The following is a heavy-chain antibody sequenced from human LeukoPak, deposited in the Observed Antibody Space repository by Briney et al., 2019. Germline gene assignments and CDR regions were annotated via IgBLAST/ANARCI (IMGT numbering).Heavy chain of an antibody. D-gene: IGHD6-19*01. Sequence: SVKVSCKASGGTFSSYTISWVRQAPGQGLEWMGRIIPIFGTANYAQKFQGRVTITTDESTSTAYMELSSLRSEDTAVYYCARDPPDSYSSGWYYFDYWGQGTLVTDSS. V-gene: IGHV1-69*05. CDR3: ARDPPDSYSSGWYYFDY. J-gene: IGHJ4*02. CDR1: GGTFSSYT. CDR2: IIPIFGTA.